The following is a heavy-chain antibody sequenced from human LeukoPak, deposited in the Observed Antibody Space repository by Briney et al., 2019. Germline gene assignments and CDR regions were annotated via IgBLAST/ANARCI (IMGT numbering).Heavy chain of an antibody. CDR2: IYYSGST. V-gene: IGHV4-30-4*01. J-gene: IGHJ4*02. Sequence: SETLSLTCTVSGGSISSGDYYWSWMRQPPGKGLEWIGYIYYSGSTYYNPSLKSRVTISVDKSKNQFSLKLSSVTAADTAVYYCARGYYGSGSIDYWGQGTLVTVSS. CDR3: ARGYYGSGSIDY. CDR1: GGSISSGDYY. D-gene: IGHD3-10*01.